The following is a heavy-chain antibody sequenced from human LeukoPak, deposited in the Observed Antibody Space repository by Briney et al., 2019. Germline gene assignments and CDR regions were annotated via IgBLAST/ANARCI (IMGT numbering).Heavy chain of an antibody. CDR1: GYTFTSYG. Sequence: ASVKVSCKASGYTFTSYGISWVRQAPGQGLEWMGWISAYNGNTNYAQKLQGRVTMTTDTSTSTAYMELRSLRSDDTAVYYCAKDSPALFYYDFWSGYEAYNWFDPWGQGTLVTVSS. CDR3: AKDSPALFYYDFWSGYEAYNWFDP. CDR2: ISAYNGNT. J-gene: IGHJ5*02. D-gene: IGHD3-3*01. V-gene: IGHV1-18*01.